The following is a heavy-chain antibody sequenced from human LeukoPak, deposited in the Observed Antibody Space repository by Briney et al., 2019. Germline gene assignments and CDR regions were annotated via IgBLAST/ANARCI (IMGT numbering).Heavy chain of an antibody. CDR2: ISPTSGHI. J-gene: IGHJ4*02. CDR1: GFTFNTYS. V-gene: IGHV3-21*01. CDR3: ARESSGNYAS. D-gene: IGHD4-11*01. Sequence: GGSLRLSCAASGFTFNTYSMNWVRQAPGEGLEWVSSISPTSGHIYYADSVKGRFTISRDNAQSSLYLQMSSLRAEDTAVYYGARESSGNYASGGRGPLVTVSS.